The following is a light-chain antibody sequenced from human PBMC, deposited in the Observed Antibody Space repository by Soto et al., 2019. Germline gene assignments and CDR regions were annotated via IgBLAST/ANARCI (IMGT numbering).Light chain of an antibody. CDR1: SSNIGRNT. V-gene: IGLV1-44*01. CDR3: AGWDDRLNGPV. J-gene: IGLJ2*01. Sequence: QSVLTQPPSASGTPGQRVTISCSGSSSNIGRNTVNWYQQLPGTAPKLLIYSNNQRPSGVPDRFSGSKSGTSGSLAISGLQSEDEADYYCAGWDDRLNGPVFGGGTQLTVL. CDR2: SNN.